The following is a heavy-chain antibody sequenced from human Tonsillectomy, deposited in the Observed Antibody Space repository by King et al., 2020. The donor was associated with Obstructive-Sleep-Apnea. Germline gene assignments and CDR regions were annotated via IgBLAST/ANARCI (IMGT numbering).Heavy chain of an antibody. Sequence: QLVQSGAEVKKPGESLKISCKGSGYMFTRFWIGWVRQMPGKGLEWMGIIYPGDSDTRYSPSFQGQVTISADKSISTAYLQWSSLKASDTAMYYCARRDYGGNSGPLYYFALWGRGTLVTVSS. CDR2: IYPGDSDT. D-gene: IGHD4-23*01. J-gene: IGHJ2*01. V-gene: IGHV5-51*01. CDR1: GYMFTRFW. CDR3: ARRDYGGNSGPLYYFAL.